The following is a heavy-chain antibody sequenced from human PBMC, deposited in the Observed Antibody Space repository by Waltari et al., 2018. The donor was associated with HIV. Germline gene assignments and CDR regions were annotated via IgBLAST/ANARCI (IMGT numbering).Heavy chain of an antibody. CDR3: ARDLVVAAAEGFDP. V-gene: IGHV4-59*01. CDR1: GGSITCYY. Sequence: QVELQESGPGLVKPSETLSLTCTVSGGSITCYYWSWIRQSPGLGLEWIGHIYYSGRTTYNPSLKGRVIMSLDTSKNHISLNLRSLSAADTAVYYCARDLVVAAAEGFDPWGQGILVTVSS. J-gene: IGHJ5*02. CDR2: IYYSGRT. D-gene: IGHD2-15*01.